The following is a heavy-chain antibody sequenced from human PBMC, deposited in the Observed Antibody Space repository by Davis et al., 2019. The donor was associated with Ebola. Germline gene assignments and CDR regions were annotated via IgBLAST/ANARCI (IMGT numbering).Heavy chain of an antibody. Sequence: PSETLSLTCSVSGDSISGRDYCWAWLRQSPGKGLEWLASIWYRGETYYNPSLKSRVTISRDTSNNQFSLTLTSVTAADTAVYHCARNPPALYYFDWWGQGILVTVSS. CDR1: GDSISGRDYC. CDR2: IWYRGET. J-gene: IGHJ4*02. V-gene: IGHV4-39*07. CDR3: ARNPPALYYFDW.